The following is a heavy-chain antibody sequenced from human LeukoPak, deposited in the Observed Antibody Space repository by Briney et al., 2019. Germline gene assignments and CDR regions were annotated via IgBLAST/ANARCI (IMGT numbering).Heavy chain of an antibody. CDR2: IRSKAYGGTT. J-gene: IGHJ4*02. CDR1: GFTFGDYA. Sequence: GGSLRLSCTASGFTFGDYAMSWFRQAPGKGLEWVGFIRSKAYGGTTEYAASVKGRFTISRDDSKSIAYLQMNSLKTEDTAVYYCTRDGTYVWGNYRTEGGYYWGQGTLVTVSS. V-gene: IGHV3-49*03. D-gene: IGHD3-16*02. CDR3: TRDGTYVWGNYRTEGGYY.